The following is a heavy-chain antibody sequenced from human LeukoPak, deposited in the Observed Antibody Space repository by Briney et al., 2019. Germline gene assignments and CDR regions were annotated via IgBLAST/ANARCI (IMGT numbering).Heavy chain of an antibody. CDR3: ARDGDFWSGYIDY. J-gene: IGHJ4*02. CDR1: GGSISSGSYY. V-gene: IGHV4-61*02. CDR2: IYTSGST. Sequence: SETLSLTCTVSGGSISSGSYYWSWIRQPAGKGPEWIGRIYTSGSTNYNPSLKSRVTISVDTSKNQFSLKLSSVTAADTAVYYCARDGDFWSGYIDYWGQGTLVTVSS. D-gene: IGHD3-3*01.